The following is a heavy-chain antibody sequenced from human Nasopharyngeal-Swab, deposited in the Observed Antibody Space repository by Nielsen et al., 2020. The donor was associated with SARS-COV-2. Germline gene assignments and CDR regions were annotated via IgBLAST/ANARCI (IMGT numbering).Heavy chain of an antibody. V-gene: IGHV3-7*01. J-gene: IGHJ4*02. CDR3: ATDGYSFGYDRGY. CDR2: IKQDGSEK. D-gene: IGHD4-11*01. Sequence: GESLKISCATSGFTFSTYWMTWVRQAPGKGLEWVANIKQDGSEKYDIDSVKGRFTISRDNAKSWLFLEMNSLRVEDTALYYCATDGYSFGYDRGYWGQGTLVIVSS. CDR1: GFTFSTYW.